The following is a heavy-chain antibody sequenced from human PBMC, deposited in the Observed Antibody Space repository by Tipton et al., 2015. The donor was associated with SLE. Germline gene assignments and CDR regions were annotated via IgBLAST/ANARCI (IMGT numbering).Heavy chain of an antibody. Sequence: SLRLSCAASGFIFSSFALHWVRQAPGKGLEWVAVISSDGSKRYYADSVKGRFTISRDNSKNTLYLQMNSLRAEDTAVYYCAKQLAPYYYGMDVWGQGTTVTVSS. D-gene: IGHD6-6*01. J-gene: IGHJ6*02. V-gene: IGHV3-30*04. CDR1: GFIFSSFA. CDR3: AKQLAPYYYGMDV. CDR2: ISSDGSKR.